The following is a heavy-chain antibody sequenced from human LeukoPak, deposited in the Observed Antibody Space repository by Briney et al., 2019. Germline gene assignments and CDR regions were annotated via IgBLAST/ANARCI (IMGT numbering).Heavy chain of an antibody. CDR2: INPNSGGT. CDR1: GGIFRSYG. J-gene: IGHJ6*02. CDR3: ARGIVLVSAAWYYYGMDV. Sequence: ASVKVSCKTSGGIFRSYGLNWVRQAPGQGLEWMGWINPNSGGTNYAQNFQGRVTMTRDTSISTAYMELSRLRSDDTAVYYCARGIVLVSAAWYYYGMDVWGQGTTVTVSS. V-gene: IGHV1-2*02. D-gene: IGHD2-21*01.